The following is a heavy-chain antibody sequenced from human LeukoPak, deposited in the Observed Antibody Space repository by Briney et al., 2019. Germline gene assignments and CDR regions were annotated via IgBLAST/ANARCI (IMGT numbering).Heavy chain of an antibody. CDR1: GFTFSSYS. V-gene: IGHV3-21*01. CDR3: AKDIRTRWYFDL. D-gene: IGHD1-14*01. J-gene: IGHJ2*01. Sequence: PGGSLRLSCAASGFTFSSYSMNWVRQAPGKGLEWVSSISSSSSYIYYADSVKGRFTISRDNSKNTLYPQMNSLRAEDTAVYYCAKDIRTRWYFDLWGRGTLVTVSS. CDR2: ISSSSSYI.